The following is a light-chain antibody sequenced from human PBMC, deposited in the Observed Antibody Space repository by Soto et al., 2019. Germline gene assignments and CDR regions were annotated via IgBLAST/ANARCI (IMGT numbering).Light chain of an antibody. J-gene: IGKJ1*01. V-gene: IGKV3D-20*01. CDR3: QQYGSSPST. Sequence: EIVLTQSPATLSLSPGERATPPCGASHSVSSSYLAWYQQKPGRAPRLLIYYASRRATGIPDRFSGSGYGTDFTLTISRLEPEDFAVYYWQQYGSSPSTFGQGTKVEIK. CDR1: HSVSSSY. CDR2: YAS.